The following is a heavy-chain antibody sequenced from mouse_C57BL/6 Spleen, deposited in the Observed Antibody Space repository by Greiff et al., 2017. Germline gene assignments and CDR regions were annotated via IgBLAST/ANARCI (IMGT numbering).Heavy chain of an antibody. J-gene: IGHJ2*01. Sequence: QVQLQQPGAELVKPGASVKVSCKASGYTCTSYWMHWGKQRPGQGLEGIGRIQPSDSETNYNQEFKGKATLIVDNSSSTAYMQLSSLTSEDSAVYYCAISGGVDYWGQGTTLTVSS. V-gene: IGHV1-74*01. D-gene: IGHD3-2*02. CDR3: AISGGVDY. CDR1: GYTCTSYW. CDR2: IQPSDSET.